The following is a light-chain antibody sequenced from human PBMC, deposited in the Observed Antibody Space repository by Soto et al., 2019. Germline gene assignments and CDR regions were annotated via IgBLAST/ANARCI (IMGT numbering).Light chain of an antibody. CDR3: QKRRNLPAT. CDR2: DAS. CDR1: QSVSSY. J-gene: IGKJ3*01. Sequence: EIVLTKSPATMYFSPGERATLSCRASQSVSSYLAWYQQNPGQAPRLLIYDASNRATGIPARFTGSGSGTAFNLSISSLGPEDYAVYYCQKRRNLPATFGIGTNVDIK. V-gene: IGKV3-11*01.